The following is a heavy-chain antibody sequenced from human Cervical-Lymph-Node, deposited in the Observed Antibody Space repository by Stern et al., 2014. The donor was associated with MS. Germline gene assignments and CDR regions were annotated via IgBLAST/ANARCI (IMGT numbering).Heavy chain of an antibody. CDR1: GFSLKTNAMC. D-gene: IGHD2-2*01. J-gene: IGHJ4*02. V-gene: IGHV2-70*15. CDR2: IHGDDEK. CDR3: AHGFNGCYWADY. Sequence: VTLRESGPALVKPTETLTLTCTFSGFSLKTNAMCVSWIRQSPGKALEWLARIHGDDEKYYSRTLETRLTISKDPSTNQVVLTMANMDPVDSGTYFCAHGFNGCYWADYWGQGTLVAVSS.